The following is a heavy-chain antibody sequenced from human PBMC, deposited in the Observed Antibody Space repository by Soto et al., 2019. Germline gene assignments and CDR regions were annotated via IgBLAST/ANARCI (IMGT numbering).Heavy chain of an antibody. Sequence: GESLKISCAASGFTFSSYAMSWVRQAPGKGLEWVSAISGSGGSTYYADSVKGRFTISRDNSKNTLYLQMNSLRAEDTAVYYCAKDAKGYYYYYMDVWGKGTTVTVSS. V-gene: IGHV3-23*01. J-gene: IGHJ6*03. CDR1: GFTFSSYA. CDR2: ISGSGGST. CDR3: AKDAKGYYYYYMDV.